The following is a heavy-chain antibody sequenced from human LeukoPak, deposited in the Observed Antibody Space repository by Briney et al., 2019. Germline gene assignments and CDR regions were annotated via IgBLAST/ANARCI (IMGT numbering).Heavy chain of an antibody. V-gene: IGHV3-23*01. D-gene: IGHD2-21*02. J-gene: IGHJ4*02. CDR2: ISGSGGST. CDR1: GFTFSSYA. CDR3: AKESNCGGDCYYFDY. Sequence: GGSLRLSCAASGFTFSSYAMCWVRQAPGKVLEWGSAISGSGGSTYYADSVKGRFTISRDNSKNTLYLQMNSLRAEDTAVYYCAKESNCGGDCYYFDYWGQGTLVTVSS.